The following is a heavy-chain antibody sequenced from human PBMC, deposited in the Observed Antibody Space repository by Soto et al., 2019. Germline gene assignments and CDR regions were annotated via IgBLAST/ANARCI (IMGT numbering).Heavy chain of an antibody. CDR2: IYYSGST. CDR3: ARGEVVALGY. V-gene: IGHV4-59*12. D-gene: IGHD2-15*01. Sequence: SETLSLTCTVSGDSISPYYWSWIRLAPGKGLEWIGYIYYSGSTNYNPSLMSRVTIFVDTSKNQFSLKLSSVTAADTAVYYCARGEVVALGYWGQGTLVTVSS. J-gene: IGHJ4*02. CDR1: GDSISPYY.